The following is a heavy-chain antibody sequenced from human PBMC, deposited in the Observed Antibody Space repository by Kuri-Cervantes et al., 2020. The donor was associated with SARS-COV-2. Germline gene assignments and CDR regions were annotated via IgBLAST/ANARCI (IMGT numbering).Heavy chain of an antibody. Sequence: GESLRLSCAASGFTFSDFAMHWVRQAPGKGLEWLSIISYSETTLYADSVKGRFNTNRDNSNNRLFLVMNNLRPQDTAVYFCARETPEHSSGWFDSWGQGSLVTVSS. CDR3: ARETPEHSSGWFDS. CDR1: GFTFSDFA. D-gene: IGHD1-14*01. V-gene: IGHV3-30*14. CDR2: ISYSETTL. J-gene: IGHJ5*01.